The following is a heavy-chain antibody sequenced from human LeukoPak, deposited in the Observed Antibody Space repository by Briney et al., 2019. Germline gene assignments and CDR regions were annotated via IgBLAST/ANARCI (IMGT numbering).Heavy chain of an antibody. CDR2: INPNSGGT. CDR1: AYTFTVYY. V-gene: IGHV1-2*02. D-gene: IGHD2-15*01. J-gene: IGHJ5*02. CDR3: ARGPSGYCSGGSCYPGGHWFDP. Sequence: GASVTVSFTSSAYTFTVYYMHWVRQAPGQGLEWMGWINPNSGGTNYAQKFQGRVTMTRDTSISTAYMELSRLRSDDTAVYYCARGPSGYCSGGSCYPGGHWFDPWGQGTLVTVSS.